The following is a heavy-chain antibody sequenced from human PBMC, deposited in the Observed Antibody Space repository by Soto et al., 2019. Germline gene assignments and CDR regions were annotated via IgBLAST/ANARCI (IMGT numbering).Heavy chain of an antibody. CDR3: ARKNCGGGSCHNFDF. CDR1: GGSIDSGSYY. Sequence: SETLSLTCAVSGGSIDSGSYYWGWIRQPPGKGLEWIGTIYYSGSASYNPSLKSRVTISVDVSKNQFSLRLSSVIATDKAVYYCARKNCGGGSCHNFDFWGQGTQVTVSS. J-gene: IGHJ4*02. CDR2: IYYSGSA. D-gene: IGHD2-15*01. V-gene: IGHV4-39*01.